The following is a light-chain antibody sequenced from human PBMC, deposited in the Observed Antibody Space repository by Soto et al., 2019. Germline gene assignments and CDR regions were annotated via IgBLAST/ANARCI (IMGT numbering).Light chain of an antibody. Sequence: QSALTQTPSASGSPGQSVTISCTGTSSDNGAYNYVSWYQQHPGKAPRLMIYDVSKRPPGVPDRFSGSKSGYTASLTVSGLQPADEADYYCTSFAGSNDLGVFGGGTKLTVL. CDR2: DVS. CDR1: SSDNGAYNY. CDR3: TSFAGSNDLGV. J-gene: IGLJ2*01. V-gene: IGLV2-8*01.